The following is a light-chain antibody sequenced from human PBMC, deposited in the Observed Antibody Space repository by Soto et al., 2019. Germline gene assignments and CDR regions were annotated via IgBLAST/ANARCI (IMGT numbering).Light chain of an antibody. Sequence: DIVMTQSPDSLAVSLGERATINCKSSQSVLYSSNNKNYLAWYQQKPGQPPKLLIYWASTRESGVPDRFSGSGSGTDFTLTITSLQAEDVAVYYCQQYHGTQCTFGQGTKVEIK. CDR2: WAS. CDR3: QQYHGTQCT. V-gene: IGKV4-1*01. CDR1: QSVLYSSNNKNY. J-gene: IGKJ1*01.